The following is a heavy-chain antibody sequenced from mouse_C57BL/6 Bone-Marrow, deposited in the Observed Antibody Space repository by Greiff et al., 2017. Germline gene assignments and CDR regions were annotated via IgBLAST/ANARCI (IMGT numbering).Heavy chain of an antibody. CDR1: GFTFSDYY. CDR3: ARDSTGTNYFDY. CDR2: INYDGSST. D-gene: IGHD4-1*02. Sequence: EVHLVESEGGLVQPGSSIKLSCTASGFTFSDYYMAWVRQVPEKGLEWVANINYDGSSTYYLDSLKSRFIISRDNAKNILYLQMSSLKSEDTATYYCARDSTGTNYFDYWGQGTTLTVSS. J-gene: IGHJ2*01. V-gene: IGHV5-16*01.